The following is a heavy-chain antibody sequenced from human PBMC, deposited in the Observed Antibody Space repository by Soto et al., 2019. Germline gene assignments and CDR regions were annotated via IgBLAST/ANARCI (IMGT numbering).Heavy chain of an antibody. CDR1: GFTFSNYA. Sequence: EVQLLESGGDLVQPGWSLRLACVASGFTFSNYAMRWVRQAPGKGLEWVSGISGGGGSIYYTASVKGRFTISRDNSKNTLYLQKDSLRAEDTALYYCATRYCSGSSCFGMDVW. CDR2: ISGGGGSI. J-gene: IGHJ6*01. V-gene: IGHV3-23*01. CDR3: ATRYCSGSSCFGMDV. D-gene: IGHD2-15*01.